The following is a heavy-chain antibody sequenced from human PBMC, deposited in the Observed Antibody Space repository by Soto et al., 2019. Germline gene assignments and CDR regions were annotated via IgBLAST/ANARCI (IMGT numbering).Heavy chain of an antibody. CDR1: GGTFSSYA. J-gene: IGHJ4*02. V-gene: IGHV1-69*06. CDR2: IIPIFGTA. CDR3: ARAAFGLYYYDSSGYYPSTFDY. Sequence: SVKVSCKASGGTFSSYAISWVRQAPGQGLEWMGGIIPIFGTANYAQKFQGRVTITADKSTSTAYMELSSLRSEDTAVYYCARAAFGLYYYDSSGYYPSTFDYWGQGTLVTVSS. D-gene: IGHD3-22*01.